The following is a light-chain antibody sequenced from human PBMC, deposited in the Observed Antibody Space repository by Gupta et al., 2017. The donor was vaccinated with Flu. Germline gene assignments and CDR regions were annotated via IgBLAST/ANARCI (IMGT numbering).Light chain of an antibody. CDR3: QSYDSSLGGAI. V-gene: IGLV1-40*01. J-gene: IGLJ2*01. Sequence: QSVLTQPPSASGAPGPSVTISCTGGSSNIGAGYDVHWYQQLPGTATKLLFYGNGVRPSGVPDRFSGSKSGTSASLAISGVQAGDEADYYCQSYDSSLGGAIFGGGTKLTVL. CDR2: GNG. CDR1: SSNIGAGYD.